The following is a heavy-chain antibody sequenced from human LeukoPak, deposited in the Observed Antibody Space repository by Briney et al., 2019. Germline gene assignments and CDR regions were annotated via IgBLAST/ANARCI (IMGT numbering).Heavy chain of an antibody. Sequence: SETLSLTCAVYGGSFSGYYWSWIRQPPGKGLEWIGEINHSGSTNYNPSLKSRVTISVDTSKNQFSLKLSSVTAADTAVYYCASDWGAVAGWGQGTLVTVSS. D-gene: IGHD6-19*01. J-gene: IGHJ4*02. V-gene: IGHV4-34*01. CDR2: INHSGST. CDR1: GGSFSGYY. CDR3: ASDWGAVAG.